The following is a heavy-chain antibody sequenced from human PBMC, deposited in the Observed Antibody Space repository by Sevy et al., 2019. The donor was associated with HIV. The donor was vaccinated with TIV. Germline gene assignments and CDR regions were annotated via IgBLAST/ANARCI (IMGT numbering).Heavy chain of an antibody. V-gene: IGHV3-9*01. CDR1: GFIFDDYA. CDR3: AKDIVVVPATSSWYSDL. D-gene: IGHD2-2*01. CDR2: ITWNSDPI. J-gene: IGHJ2*01. Sequence: GGSLRLSCAASGFIFDDYAMHWVRQAPGKGLEWVSGITWNSDPIGYADSVKGRFTISRDNAKNSLYLQMNSLRLEDSALYYCAKDIVVVPATSSWYSDLWGRGTLVTVSS.